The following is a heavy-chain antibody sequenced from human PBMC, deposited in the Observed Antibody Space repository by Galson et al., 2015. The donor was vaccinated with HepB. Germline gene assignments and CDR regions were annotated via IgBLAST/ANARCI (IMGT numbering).Heavy chain of an antibody. J-gene: IGHJ4*02. Sequence: SVKVSCKASGGTFSSYAISWVRQAPGQGLEWMGGIIPIFGTANYAQKFQGRVTITADGSTSTAYMELSSLRSEDTAAYYCARVINYYDSSGYYRDWGQGTLVTVSS. D-gene: IGHD3-22*01. CDR2: IIPIFGTA. CDR3: ARVINYYDSSGYYRD. CDR1: GGTFSSYA. V-gene: IGHV1-69*13.